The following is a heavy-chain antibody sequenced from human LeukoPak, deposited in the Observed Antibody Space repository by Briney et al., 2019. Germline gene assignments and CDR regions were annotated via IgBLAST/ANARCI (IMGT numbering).Heavy chain of an antibody. CDR2: ITGSSTWT. V-gene: IGHV3-23*01. CDR3: ARELVSLGTGYFDL. CDR1: GFTFRTYG. Sequence: GGSLRLSCEASGFTFRTYGMTWVRQAPGKGLEWVSGITGSSTWTYYADSVKGRSTISRDNSKNTLHLQMNSLRAEDTAIYYCARELVSLGTGYFDLWGRGTLVTVSS. J-gene: IGHJ2*01. D-gene: IGHD7-27*01.